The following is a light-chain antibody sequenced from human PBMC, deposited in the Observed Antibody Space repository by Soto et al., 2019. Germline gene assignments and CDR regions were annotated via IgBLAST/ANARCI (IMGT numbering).Light chain of an antibody. J-gene: IGKJ4*01. CDR1: QSVSSN. Sequence: IVTTQSPATLSVSPEERATLSCRASQSVSSNLAWYQQKPGQAPRLLIYGASTRATGIPARFSGSGSGTEFTLTISSLQSEDFAVYYCQQYNNWPLTLGGGTKVDIK. CDR2: GAS. CDR3: QQYNNWPLT. V-gene: IGKV3-15*01.